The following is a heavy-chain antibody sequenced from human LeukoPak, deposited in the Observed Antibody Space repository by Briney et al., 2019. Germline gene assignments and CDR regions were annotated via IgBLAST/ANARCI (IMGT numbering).Heavy chain of an antibody. CDR3: AKDRVHLQPHWYFDL. V-gene: IGHV1-8*01. D-gene: IGHD1-1*01. J-gene: IGHJ2*01. CDR1: GYTFTSYD. CDR2: MNPNSGNT. Sequence: GASVKVSCKASGYTFTSYDINWVRQATGQGLEWMGWMNPNSGNTGYAQKFQGRVTMTRNTSISTAYMELSSLRSEDTAVYYCAKDRVHLQPHWYFDLWGRGTLVTVSS.